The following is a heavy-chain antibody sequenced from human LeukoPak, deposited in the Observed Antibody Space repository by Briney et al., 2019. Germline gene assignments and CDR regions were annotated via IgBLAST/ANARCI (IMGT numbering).Heavy chain of an antibody. Sequence: SQTLSLTCTVSGGSISSGTYYWSWIRQPAGKGLEWIGRIYTSGNTNYNPSLKSRVTISVDTSKNQFSLKLSSVTAADTAVYYCAREYDFWSGYWDWGQGTLVTVSS. CDR2: IYTSGNT. V-gene: IGHV4-61*02. D-gene: IGHD3-3*01. CDR1: GGSISSGTYY. J-gene: IGHJ4*02. CDR3: AREYDFWSGYWD.